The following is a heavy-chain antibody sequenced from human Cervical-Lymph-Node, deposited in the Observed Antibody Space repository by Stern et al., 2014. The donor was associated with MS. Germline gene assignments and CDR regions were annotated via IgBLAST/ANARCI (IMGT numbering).Heavy chain of an antibody. CDR3: ARDLGVGPSVS. J-gene: IGHJ5*02. Sequence: QVQLVQSGAEVKRPGSSVKVSCKASGGTFSSSSISWVRQAPGQGLEWIGGISPVLVTTIYAQNFQGRVTITADKSTSTVYMALSSLTSADTAMYYCARDLGVGPSVSWGQGTVVTVSS. V-gene: IGHV1-69*06. CDR2: ISPVLVTT. D-gene: IGHD5/OR15-5a*01. CDR1: GGTFSSSS.